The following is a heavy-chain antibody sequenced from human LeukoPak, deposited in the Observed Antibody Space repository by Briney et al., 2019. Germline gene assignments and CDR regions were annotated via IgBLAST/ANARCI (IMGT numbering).Heavy chain of an antibody. CDR3: ASGAVAGT. D-gene: IGHD6-19*01. V-gene: IGHV4-59*01. Sequence: PSETLSLTCTVSGGSIGRYYWSWIRQPPGKGLEWIGYIYYSGSTNYNPSLKSRVTISVDTSKNRFSLKLSSVTAADTAVYYCASGAVAGTWGQGTLVTVSS. J-gene: IGHJ5*02. CDR2: IYYSGST. CDR1: GGSIGRYY.